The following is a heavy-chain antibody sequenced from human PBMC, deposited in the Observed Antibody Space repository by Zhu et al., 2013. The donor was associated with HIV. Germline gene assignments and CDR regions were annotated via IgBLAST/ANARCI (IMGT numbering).Heavy chain of an antibody. CDR2: IVVGSGNT. CDR1: GFTFTSSA. D-gene: IGHD3-22*01. CDR3: ARDHNSGYYSYFDY. V-gene: IGHV1-58*01. J-gene: IGHJ4*02. Sequence: QMQLVQSGPEVKKPGTSVKVSCKASGFTFTSSAVQWVRQARGQRLEWIGWIVVGSGNTNYAQKFQERVTITRDMSTSTAYMELSSLRSDDTAVYYCARDHNSGYYSYFDYWGQGTLVTVSS.